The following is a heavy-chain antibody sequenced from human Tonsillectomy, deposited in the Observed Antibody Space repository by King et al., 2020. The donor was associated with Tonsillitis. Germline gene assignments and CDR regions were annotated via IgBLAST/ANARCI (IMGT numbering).Heavy chain of an antibody. CDR3: VRAQRFYDLMTGYPTFYFDF. Sequence: QLQESGPGLVKPSETLSLTCSVSGGSISTSGSYWGWVRQSPGKGLEWIGTIYYSWSTYYNPSLRSRLTRSVDTSKNQFSLNLSSVTAADTAVYSCVRAQRFYDLMTGYPTFYFDFWGQGTLVTVSS. J-gene: IGHJ4*02. CDR1: GGSISTSGSY. D-gene: IGHD3-9*01. V-gene: IGHV4-39*01. CDR2: IYYSWST.